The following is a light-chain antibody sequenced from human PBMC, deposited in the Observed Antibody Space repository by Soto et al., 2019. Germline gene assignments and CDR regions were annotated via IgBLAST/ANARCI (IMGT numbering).Light chain of an antibody. J-gene: IGKJ2*03. Sequence: EIVLTQSPGTLSLSPGERATLSCRASQSVRSSYLAWYQQKPGQAPRLLIYGASSRATGFPDRFSGSGSGTDFTLTISRLEPEDFAVYYCQQYGSSPYSFGQGTKLEIQ. V-gene: IGKV3-20*01. CDR3: QQYGSSPYS. CDR1: QSVRSSY. CDR2: GAS.